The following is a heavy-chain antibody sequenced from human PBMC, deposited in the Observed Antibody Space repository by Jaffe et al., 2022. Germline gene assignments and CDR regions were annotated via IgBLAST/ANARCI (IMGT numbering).Heavy chain of an antibody. CDR1: GFTFGDYA. CDR3: TRGDYYGSGDFDY. Sequence: EVQLVESGGGLVQPGRSLRLSCTASGFTFGDYAMSWVRQAPGKGLEWVGFIRSKAYGGTTEYAASVKGRFTISRDDSKSIAYLQMNSLKTEDTAVYYCTRGDYYGSGDFDYWGQGTLVTVSS. CDR2: IRSKAYGGTT. J-gene: IGHJ4*02. D-gene: IGHD3-10*01. V-gene: IGHV3-49*04.